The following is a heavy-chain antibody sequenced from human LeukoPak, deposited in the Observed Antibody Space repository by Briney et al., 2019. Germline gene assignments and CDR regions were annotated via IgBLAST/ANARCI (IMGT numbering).Heavy chain of an antibody. V-gene: IGHV1-24*01. CDR2: FAPEDGET. Sequence: GASVKVSCKVSGYTLTELSMHWVRQAPGKGLEWMGGFAPEDGETIYAQKFQGRVTMTEDTSTDTAYMELRSLRSDDTAVYYCAAGYSTYGMDVWGQGTTVTVSS. CDR1: GYTLTELS. J-gene: IGHJ6*02. CDR3: AAGYSTYGMDV. D-gene: IGHD6-13*01.